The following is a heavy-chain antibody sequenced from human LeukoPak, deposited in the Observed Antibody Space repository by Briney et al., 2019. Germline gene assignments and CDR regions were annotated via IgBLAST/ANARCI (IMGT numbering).Heavy chain of an antibody. D-gene: IGHD6-19*01. CDR1: GFIFSSYG. V-gene: IGHV3-30*02. CDR2: IRYEGSKK. Sequence: GGSLRLSCAASGFIFSSYGIDWVRQAPGEGVGWVSFIRYEGSKKYSGDPVKDRDITSRNNAKNTLYLQMNSLRAEDTVGYYCAKENSSGFLFWGQGTLVTVSS. J-gene: IGHJ4*02. CDR3: AKENSSGFLF.